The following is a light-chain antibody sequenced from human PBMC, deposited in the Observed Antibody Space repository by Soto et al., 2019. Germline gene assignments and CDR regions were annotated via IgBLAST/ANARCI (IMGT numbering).Light chain of an antibody. CDR3: QQYGSSPYT. V-gene: IGKV3-20*01. CDR1: QSVSSSY. Sequence: EIVLTQSPGTLSLSPGERATLSCRASQSVSSSYLAWYQQKPGQPPRLLSYGASSRATGISDRFSGSRSGTDVTLTISRLEPEDFAVYYCQQYGSSPYTFGQGNKLEIK. CDR2: GAS. J-gene: IGKJ2*01.